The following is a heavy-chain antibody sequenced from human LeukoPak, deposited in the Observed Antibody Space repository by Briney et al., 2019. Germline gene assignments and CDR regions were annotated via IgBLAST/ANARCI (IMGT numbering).Heavy chain of an antibody. CDR3: AATGVWFGDSYFDY. V-gene: IGHV1-18*01. Sequence: GASVKVSCKASGYTFTSYGISWVRQAPGQGLEWMGWISAYNGNTNYAQKLQGRVTMTTDTSTSTAYMELSSLRSEDTAVYYCAATGVWFGDSYFDYWGQGTLVTVSS. CDR1: GYTFTSYG. CDR2: ISAYNGNT. J-gene: IGHJ4*02. D-gene: IGHD3-10*01.